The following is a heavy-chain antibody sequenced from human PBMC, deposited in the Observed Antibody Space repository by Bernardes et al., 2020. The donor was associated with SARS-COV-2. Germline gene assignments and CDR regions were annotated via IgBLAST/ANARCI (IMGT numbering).Heavy chain of an antibody. CDR2: ISGSGGTT. CDR1: GFTFSSYG. Sequence: GGSLRLSCAASGFTFSSYGMSWVRQAPGKGLEWVSGISGSGGTTNYADSVKGRFIISRDDSKNTVYLQINSLGADDTALYYCAKSRYGSGWYPYYFYSLDVWGQGTTVHVSS. D-gene: IGHD6-19*01. V-gene: IGHV3-23*01. CDR3: AKSRYGSGWYPYYFYSLDV. J-gene: IGHJ6*02.